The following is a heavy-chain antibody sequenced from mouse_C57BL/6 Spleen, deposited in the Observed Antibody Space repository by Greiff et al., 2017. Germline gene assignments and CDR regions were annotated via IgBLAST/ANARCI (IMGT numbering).Heavy chain of an antibody. Sequence: EVMLVESGGGLVQPKGSLTLSCAASGFSFNTYAMNWVRQAPGKGLEWVARIRSKSNNYATYYADSVKDRFTISRDDSESMLYLQMNNLKTEDTAMYYSVRHPHYYGSRDYAMDYWGQGTSVTVSS. CDR1: GFSFNTYA. V-gene: IGHV10-1*01. CDR3: VRHPHYYGSRDYAMDY. D-gene: IGHD1-1*01. J-gene: IGHJ4*01. CDR2: IRSKSNNYAT.